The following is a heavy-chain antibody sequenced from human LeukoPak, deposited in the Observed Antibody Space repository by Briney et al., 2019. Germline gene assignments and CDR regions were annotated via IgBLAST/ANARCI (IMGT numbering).Heavy chain of an antibody. D-gene: IGHD5-18*01. Sequence: PGGSLRLSCAASGFTVSSNYMSWVRQAPGKGLEWVSAISGSGGSTYYADSVKGRFTISRDNSKNTLYLQMNSLRAEDTAVYYCAKARESELWLYYWGQGTLVTVSS. J-gene: IGHJ4*02. CDR2: ISGSGGST. CDR3: AKARESELWLYY. V-gene: IGHV3-23*01. CDR1: GFTVSSNY.